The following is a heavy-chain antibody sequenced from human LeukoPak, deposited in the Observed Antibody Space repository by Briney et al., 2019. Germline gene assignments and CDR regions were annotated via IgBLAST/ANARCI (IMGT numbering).Heavy chain of an antibody. J-gene: IGHJ6*02. CDR3: ARDEYSYGTYCYYGMDV. CDR1: GFTFSSYS. V-gene: IGHV3-21*01. Sequence: GGSLRLSCAASGFTFSSYSMNWVRQAPGKGLEWVSSISSSSSYIYYADSVKGRFTISRDNAKNSLYLQMNSLRAEDTAVYYCARDEYSYGTYCYYGMDVWGQGTTVTVSS. D-gene: IGHD5-18*01. CDR2: ISSSSSYI.